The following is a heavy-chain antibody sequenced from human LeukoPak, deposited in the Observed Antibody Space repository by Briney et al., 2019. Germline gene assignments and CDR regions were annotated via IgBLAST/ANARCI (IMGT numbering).Heavy chain of an antibody. CDR1: GYTFTSYG. Sequence: ASVKVSCKASGYTFTSYGINWVRQATGQGLEWMGWMNPNSGNTGYAQKFQGRVTITRNTSISTAYMELSSLRSEDTAVYYCARGRTAPKVGYYYMDVWGKGTTVTVSS. CDR2: MNPNSGNT. D-gene: IGHD1-26*01. V-gene: IGHV1-8*03. J-gene: IGHJ6*03. CDR3: ARGRTAPKVGYYYMDV.